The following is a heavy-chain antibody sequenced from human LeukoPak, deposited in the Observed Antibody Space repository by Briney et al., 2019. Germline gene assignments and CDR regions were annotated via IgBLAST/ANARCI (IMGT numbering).Heavy chain of an antibody. CDR2: ISDSGGRT. J-gene: IGHJ4*02. CDR3: AKDFGRNLGGPGY. D-gene: IGHD1-14*01. V-gene: IGHV3-23*01. Sequence: GGSLRLSCAASGFTFSTYTMAWVRQAPGGGLEWVSGISDSGGRTYYADSVKGRFAISRDDSKSTLYLQMNSLRGEDTAVYYCAKDFGRNLGGPGYWGRGTLVIVSS. CDR1: GFTFSTYT.